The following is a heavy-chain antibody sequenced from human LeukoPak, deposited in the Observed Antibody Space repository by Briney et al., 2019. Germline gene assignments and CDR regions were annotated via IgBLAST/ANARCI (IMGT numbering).Heavy chain of an antibody. CDR2: ISSSSSYI. J-gene: IGHJ3*02. Sequence: GGSLRLSCAASGFTFSSYSMNWVRQAPGKGLEWVSSISSSSSYIYYADSVKGRFIISRDNAKNSLYLQMNSLRAEDTAVYYCARAMIVGNRAFDIWGQGTMVTVSS. CDR3: ARAMIVGNRAFDI. CDR1: GFTFSSYS. D-gene: IGHD3-22*01. V-gene: IGHV3-21*01.